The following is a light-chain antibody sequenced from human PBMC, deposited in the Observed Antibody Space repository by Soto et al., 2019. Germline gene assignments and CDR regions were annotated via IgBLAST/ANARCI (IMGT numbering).Light chain of an antibody. Sequence: QSVLTQPRSVSGSPGQSVTISCTGTRSDVGGYAYISWYQQHPGKVPKLIIYDVSKRPSGVPDRFSGSKSGNTASLTISGLQAEDEADYYCCSYAGSYTLAVFGGGTKLTVL. CDR1: RSDVGGYAY. V-gene: IGLV2-11*01. J-gene: IGLJ2*01. CDR3: CSYAGSYTLAV. CDR2: DVS.